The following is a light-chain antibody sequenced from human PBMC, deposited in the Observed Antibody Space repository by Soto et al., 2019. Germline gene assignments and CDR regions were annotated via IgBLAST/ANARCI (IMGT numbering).Light chain of an antibody. Sequence: DIQITQSPSTLYASVGDRVTITCRASQSITSWLAWYQQKPGKAPNLLIYDASSLQSGVPSRFSGSGSGTEFTLTISSLQPDDSATYYCQQYNSHDDIAFGRGTKVEIK. J-gene: IGKJ4*01. CDR2: DAS. CDR1: QSITSW. V-gene: IGKV1-5*01. CDR3: QQYNSHDDIA.